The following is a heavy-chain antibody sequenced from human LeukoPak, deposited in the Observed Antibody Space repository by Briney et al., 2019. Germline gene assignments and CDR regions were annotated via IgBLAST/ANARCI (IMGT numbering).Heavy chain of an antibody. V-gene: IGHV4-61*08. J-gene: IGHJ4*02. Sequence: SETLSLTCAVSGGSISSGGYSWSWIRQPPGKGLEWIGYIYYSGSTKYNPSLKSRVTISVDTSKNQFSLKLSSVTAADTAVYYCARGNWNFAYWGQGTLVTVSS. CDR1: GGSISSGGYS. CDR2: IYYSGST. CDR3: ARGNWNFAY. D-gene: IGHD1-1*01.